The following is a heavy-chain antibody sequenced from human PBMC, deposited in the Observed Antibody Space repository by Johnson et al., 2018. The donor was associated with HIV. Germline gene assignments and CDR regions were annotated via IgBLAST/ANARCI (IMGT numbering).Heavy chain of an antibody. D-gene: IGHD1-26*01. CDR3: ARDYRERIVGATLHDAFDI. J-gene: IGHJ3*02. CDR2: IKQDGSEK. Sequence: AAGGVTFSSYGMHWVRQAPGKGLEGVANIKQDGSEKYYVDSVKGRFTISRDNAKNSLYLQMNSLRAEDTAVYYCARDYRERIVGATLHDAFDIWGQGTMVTVSS. CDR1: GVTFSSYG. V-gene: IGHV3-7*01.